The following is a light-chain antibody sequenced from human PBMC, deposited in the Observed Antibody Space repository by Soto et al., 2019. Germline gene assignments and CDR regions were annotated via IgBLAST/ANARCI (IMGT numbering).Light chain of an antibody. V-gene: IGKV1-39*01. Sequence: DIQMTQSPSSLSASVGDRVTISCRASQSIRNYVSWYQQKPGTAPKLLIRAASTLQSGVPSRFSASGSGTYLTLTISSLQIEDFATYFCQQTDSTPQTFGQRT. J-gene: IGKJ1*01. CDR2: AAS. CDR3: QQTDSTPQT. CDR1: QSIRNY.